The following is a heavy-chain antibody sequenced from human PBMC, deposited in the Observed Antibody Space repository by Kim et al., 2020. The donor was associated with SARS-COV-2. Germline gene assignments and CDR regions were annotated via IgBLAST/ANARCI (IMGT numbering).Heavy chain of an antibody. V-gene: IGHV3-33*01. J-gene: IGHJ6*02. D-gene: IGHD2-21*01. CDR3: AREDYCGNPDYFYGMDV. CDR1: GFVFSSYG. CDR2: IWYDGSGK. Sequence: GGSLRLSCAASGFVFSSYGMHWVRQAPGKGLEWVAVIWYDGSGKYYSDSVKGRFTISRDNPKNTLFLQMNSVRAEDTAVYYCAREDYCGNPDYFYGMDVWGQGTTVTVSS.